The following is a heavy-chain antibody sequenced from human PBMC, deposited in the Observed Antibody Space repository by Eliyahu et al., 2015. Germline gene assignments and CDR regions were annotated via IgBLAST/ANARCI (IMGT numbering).Heavy chain of an antibody. D-gene: IGHD4-17*01. CDR2: ISSSSSYI. V-gene: IGHV3-21*01. CDR1: GFPFSSYS. Sequence: EVQLVDSGGGLVKPGGSLRLSCAASGFPFSSYSMNWVRQAPGKGLEWVSSISSSSSYIYYADSVKGRFTISRDNAKNSLYLQMNSLRAEDTAVYYCARQLTTVTLYDYWGQGTLVTVSS. J-gene: IGHJ4*02. CDR3: ARQLTTVTLYDY.